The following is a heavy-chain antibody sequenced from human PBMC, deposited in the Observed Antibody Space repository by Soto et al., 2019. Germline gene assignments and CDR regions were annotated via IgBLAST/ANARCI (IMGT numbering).Heavy chain of an antibody. CDR1: GGSFSGYY. V-gene: IGHV4-34*01. J-gene: IGHJ4*02. CDR3: ATRAESTFGGVIVTYFDY. D-gene: IGHD3-16*02. CDR2: INHSGST. Sequence: QVQLQQWGAGLLKPSETLSLTCAVYGGSFSGYYWSWIRQPPGKGLEWIGEINHSGSTNYNPSLKSRVTISVDTSKNQFSLKLSSVTAADTAVYYCATRAESTFGGVIVTYFDYWGQGTLVTVSS.